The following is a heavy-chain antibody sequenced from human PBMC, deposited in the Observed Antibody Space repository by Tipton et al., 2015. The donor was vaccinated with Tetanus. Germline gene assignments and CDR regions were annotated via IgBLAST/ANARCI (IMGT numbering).Heavy chain of an antibody. Sequence: TLSLTCAVYGGSFSGYYWSWIRQPPGKGLEWIGEINHSGSTNYNPSLKSRVTISVDTTKNQFSLKLSSVTAADTAVYYCARGDTAMVYNWFGPWGQGTLVTVSS. V-gene: IGHV4-34*09. J-gene: IGHJ5*02. CDR3: ARGDTAMVYNWFGP. D-gene: IGHD5-18*01. CDR1: GGSFSGYY. CDR2: INHSGST.